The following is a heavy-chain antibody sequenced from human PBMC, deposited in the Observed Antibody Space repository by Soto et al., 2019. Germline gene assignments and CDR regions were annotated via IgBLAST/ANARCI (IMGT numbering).Heavy chain of an antibody. V-gene: IGHV3-23*01. Sequence: GGSLRLSCVASGFTINTHAMSWVRQAPGKGLEWVSAISGSGGSTYYADSVKGRFTISRDNSKNTLYLQMNSLRAEDTAVYYCAKLNVAARLPYYYYGMDVWGQGTTVTVSS. CDR1: GFTINTHA. CDR3: AKLNVAARLPYYYYGMDV. J-gene: IGHJ6*02. D-gene: IGHD6-6*01. CDR2: ISGSGGST.